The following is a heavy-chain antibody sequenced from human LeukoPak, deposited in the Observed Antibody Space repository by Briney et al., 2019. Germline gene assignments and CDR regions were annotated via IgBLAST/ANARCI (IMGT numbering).Heavy chain of an antibody. CDR1: GGSISSGDYY. V-gene: IGHV4-30-4*01. Sequence: SETLSLTCTVSGGSISSGDYYWSWIRQPPGKGLEWVGYIYYSGSTYYNPSLKSRVTISVDTSKNQFSLKLSSVTAADTAVYYCARAPWYGDYYYGMDVWGQGTRVTVSS. CDR3: ARAPWYGDYYYGMDV. CDR2: IYYSGST. D-gene: IGHD4-17*01. J-gene: IGHJ6*02.